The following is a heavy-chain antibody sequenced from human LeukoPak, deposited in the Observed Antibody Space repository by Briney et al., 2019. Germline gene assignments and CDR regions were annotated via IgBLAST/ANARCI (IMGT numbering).Heavy chain of an antibody. J-gene: IGHJ6*02. CDR1: GYTFTSYY. CDR3: ARDRGYSSSWTGYYYYYYGMDV. CDR2: INPSGGST. Sequence: ASVKVSCKASGYTFTSYYMHWVRQAPGQGLEWMGIINPSGGSTSYAQKFQGRVTMTRDTSKNQFSLKLSSVTAADTAVYYCARDRGYSSSWTGYYYYYYGMDVWGQGTTVTVSS. D-gene: IGHD6-13*01. V-gene: IGHV1-46*01.